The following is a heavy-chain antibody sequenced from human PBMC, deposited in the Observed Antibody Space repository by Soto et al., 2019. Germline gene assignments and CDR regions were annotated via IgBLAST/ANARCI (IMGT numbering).Heavy chain of an antibody. D-gene: IGHD4-17*01. CDR1: RGYSSSYY. Sequence: PSQMLSVTCCVSRGYSSSYYWDRIRKPPGKGLEWIAYIYYNGATSFNPSLKSRVTISVDTKNQFSLNLGSVTAADPAVYHCAKISNPYGGLDPWGPGTLVTVSS. J-gene: IGHJ5*02. CDR2: IYYNGAT. CDR3: AKISNPYGGLDP. V-gene: IGHV4-59*01.